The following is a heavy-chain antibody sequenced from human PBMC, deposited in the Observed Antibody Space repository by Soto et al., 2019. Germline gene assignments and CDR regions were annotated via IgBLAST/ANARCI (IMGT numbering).Heavy chain of an antibody. V-gene: IGHV6-1*01. CDR1: GDSVSSNSSA. Sequence: PSQTRSLTFAISGDSVSSNSSAWNCIRQSPSRGLEWLGRTYYRSKWYNDYAVSVKSRITINPDTSKNQFSLQLNSVTPEDTAVYYCARDRGYLVAWGQGTLVTVSS. CDR2: TYYRSKWYN. D-gene: IGHD3-22*01. CDR3: ARDRGYLVA. J-gene: IGHJ4*02.